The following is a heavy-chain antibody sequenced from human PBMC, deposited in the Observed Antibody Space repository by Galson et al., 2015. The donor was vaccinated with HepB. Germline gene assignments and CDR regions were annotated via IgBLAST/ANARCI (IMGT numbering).Heavy chain of an antibody. CDR2: IYYNGST. CDR3: ARHSRAAAGITYYFDY. Sequence: CTVSGGSISSSSYYWGWIRQPPGKGLEWIGSIYYNGSTYYNPSLKSRVTISVDTSKDQFSLKLSSVTAADTAVYYCARHSRAAAGITYYFDYWGQGTLVTVSS. CDR1: GGSISSSSYY. J-gene: IGHJ4*02. V-gene: IGHV4-39*01. D-gene: IGHD6-13*01.